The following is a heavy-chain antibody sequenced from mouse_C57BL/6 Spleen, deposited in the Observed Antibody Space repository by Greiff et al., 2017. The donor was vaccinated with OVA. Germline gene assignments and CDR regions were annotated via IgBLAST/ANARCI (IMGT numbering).Heavy chain of an antibody. CDR3: AGAYGSSYDY. J-gene: IGHJ2*01. V-gene: IGHV1-82*01. CDR2: IYPGDGDT. D-gene: IGHD1-1*01. CDR1: GYAFSSSW. Sequence: VKLLESGPELVKPGASVKISCKASGYAFSSSWMNWVKQRPGKGLEWIGRIYPGDGDTNYNGKFKGKATLTADKSSSTAYMQLSSLTSEDSAVYFCAGAYGSSYDYWGQGTTLTVSS.